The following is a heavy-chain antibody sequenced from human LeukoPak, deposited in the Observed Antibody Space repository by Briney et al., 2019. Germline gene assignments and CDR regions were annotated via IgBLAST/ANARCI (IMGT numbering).Heavy chain of an antibody. J-gene: IGHJ2*01. Sequence: GGSLRLSCAASGFTFSSYSMNWVRQAPGKGLEWVAVISYDGSNKYYADSVKGRFTISRDNSKNTLYLQMNSLRAEDTAVYYCAKNRDRGVPTYYYDSSGSSHFDLWGRGTLVTVSS. CDR3: AKNRDRGVPTYYYDSSGSSHFDL. CDR2: ISYDGSNK. D-gene: IGHD3-22*01. CDR1: GFTFSSYS. V-gene: IGHV3-30*18.